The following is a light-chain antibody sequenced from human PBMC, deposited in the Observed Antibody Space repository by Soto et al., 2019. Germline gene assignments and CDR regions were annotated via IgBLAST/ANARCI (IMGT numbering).Light chain of an antibody. V-gene: IGLV3-1*01. Sequence: SYELTQPPSVSVSPGQTASITCSGDKLGDKYACWYQQMPGQSPVLVIYQDSKRPSGIPERFSGSNSGNTATLTISGTQAMDEADYYCQAWDSSTGVFGTGTKLTVL. J-gene: IGLJ1*01. CDR3: QAWDSSTGV. CDR1: KLGDKY. CDR2: QDS.